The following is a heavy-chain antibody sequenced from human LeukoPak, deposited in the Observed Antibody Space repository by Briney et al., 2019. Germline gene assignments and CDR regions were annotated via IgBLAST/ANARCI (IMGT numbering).Heavy chain of an antibody. CDR1: GGSISSYY. J-gene: IGHJ4*02. V-gene: IGHV4-59*12. CDR2: IYYSGST. Sequence: PSETLSLTCTVSGGSISSYYWSWIRQPPGKGLEWIGYIYYSGSTNYNPSLKSRVTISVDTSKNQFSLKLSSVTAADTAVFFCAREGYTSSWYSGYYYFDYWGQGTLVTVSS. CDR3: AREGYTSSWYSGYYYFDY. D-gene: IGHD6-13*01.